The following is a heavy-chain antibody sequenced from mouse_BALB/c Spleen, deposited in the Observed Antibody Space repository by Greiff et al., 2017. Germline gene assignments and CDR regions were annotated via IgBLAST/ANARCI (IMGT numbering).Heavy chain of an antibody. V-gene: IGHV1-87*01. Sequence: QVQLKQSGAELARPGASVKLSCKASGYTFTSYWMQWVKQRPGQGLEWIGAIYPGDGDTRYTQKFKGKATLTADKSSSTAYMQLSSLASEDSAVYYCARDGNLAWFAYWGQGTLVTVSA. CDR2: IYPGDGDT. CDR1: GYTFTSYW. J-gene: IGHJ3*01. CDR3: ARDGNLAWFAY. D-gene: IGHD2-1*01.